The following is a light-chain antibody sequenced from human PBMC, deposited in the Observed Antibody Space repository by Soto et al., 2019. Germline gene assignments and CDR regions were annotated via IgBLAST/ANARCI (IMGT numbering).Light chain of an antibody. CDR1: SSDIGGYNY. V-gene: IGLV2-14*01. J-gene: IGLJ2*01. CDR2: EVY. Sequence: QSALTQPVSVSGSPGQSITISCTGTSSDIGGYNYVSWYQLHPGKAPKLVIYEVYNRPSGVSTRFSGSKSGNTASLTISGLQAEDEADYYCFSYTSASALVFGGGTKLTVL. CDR3: FSYTSASALV.